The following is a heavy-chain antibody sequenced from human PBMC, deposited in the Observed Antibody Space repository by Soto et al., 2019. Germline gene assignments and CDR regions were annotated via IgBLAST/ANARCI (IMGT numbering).Heavy chain of an antibody. D-gene: IGHD3-22*01. CDR3: TRIGRYYDSSGLGGFDF. CDR2: MNPNSGNT. Sequence: QVQLVQSGAEVKKPGASVKVSCKASGYTFTSYDINWVRQATGQGLEWMGWMNPNSGNTGYAQKFQGRVTMTSNTYISTAYMELSSLRSEDTAVYYCTRIGRYYDSSGLGGFDFWGQGILVTVSS. J-gene: IGHJ4*02. V-gene: IGHV1-8*01. CDR1: GYTFTSYD.